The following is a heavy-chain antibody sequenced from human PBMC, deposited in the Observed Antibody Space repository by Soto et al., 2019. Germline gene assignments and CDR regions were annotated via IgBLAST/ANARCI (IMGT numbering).Heavy chain of an antibody. V-gene: IGHV4-34*01. D-gene: IGHD3-16*01. CDR2: INHSGST. CDR1: GGSFSGYY. J-gene: IGHJ3*02. Sequence: QVQLQQWGAGLLKPSETLSLTCAVYGGSFSGYYWCWIRQPPGKGLEWIGEINHSGSTNYNPSLKSRVTISVDTSKNQFSLKLSSVTAADTAGDYCAREGDDIRGAFDIWGQGTMVTGSS. CDR3: AREGDDIRGAFDI.